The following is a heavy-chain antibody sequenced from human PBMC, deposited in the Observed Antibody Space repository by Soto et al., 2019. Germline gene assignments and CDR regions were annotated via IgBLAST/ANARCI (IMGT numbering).Heavy chain of an antibody. CDR2: ISWNSGSI. CDR3: TTDTVFMTTVPFDI. V-gene: IGHV3-9*01. CDR1: GFTFDDYA. D-gene: IGHD4-17*01. J-gene: IGHJ3*02. Sequence: TRGSLRISCAASGFTFDDYAMHWVRQAPGKGLEWVSGISWNSGSIGYADSVKGRFTISRDDSKNTLYLQMNSLKTEDTAVYYCTTDTVFMTTVPFDIWGQGTMVTVSS.